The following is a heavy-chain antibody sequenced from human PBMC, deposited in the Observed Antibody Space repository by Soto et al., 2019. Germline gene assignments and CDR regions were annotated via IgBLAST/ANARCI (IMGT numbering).Heavy chain of an antibody. V-gene: IGHV1-8*01. D-gene: IGHD6-19*01. J-gene: IGHJ6*04. CDR1: GYTFTSYD. CDR3: ARQPGAVAGNAGDWDV. CDR2: MNPNSGNT. Sequence: QVQLVQSGAEVKKPGASVKVPCKASGYTFTSYDINWVRQATGQGLEWMGWMNPNSGNTGYAQKFQHRVTMTRNNSISTAYMELSSLRSEDTAVYYWARQPGAVAGNAGDWDVWGKGTTVTVSS.